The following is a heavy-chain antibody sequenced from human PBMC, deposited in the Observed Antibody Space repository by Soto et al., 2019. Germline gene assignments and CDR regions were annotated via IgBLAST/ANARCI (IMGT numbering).Heavy chain of an antibody. V-gene: IGHV2-5*02. CDR2: IYWDDDK. D-gene: IGHD2-21*02. Sequence: QITLKESGPTLVKPTQTLTLTCTFPGFSFSSIGEGVGWIRQPPGKALEWLALIYWDDDKRYSPSLKSRLTITKDTSKNQVFLTRTNMDPVATATYYCVQSRCVGDCLHSYSSHSYYGLDVWGQGTTVTVSS. CDR1: GFSFSSIGEG. J-gene: IGHJ6*02. CDR3: VQSRCVGDCLHSYSSHSYYGLDV.